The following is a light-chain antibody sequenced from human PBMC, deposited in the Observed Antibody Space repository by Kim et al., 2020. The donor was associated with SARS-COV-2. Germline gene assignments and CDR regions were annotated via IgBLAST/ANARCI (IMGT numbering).Light chain of an antibody. J-gene: IGKJ1*01. V-gene: IGKV3-15*01. Sequence: EIVMTQSPGTLSVSPGERATLSCRASQSVSSNLAWSQHRPGQAPRLLIYGASTRATGIPARFSGSGSGTEFTLTITSLQSEDFAVYYCQQYNIWPHTFGQGTKVDIK. CDR1: QSVSSN. CDR3: QQYNIWPHT. CDR2: GAS.